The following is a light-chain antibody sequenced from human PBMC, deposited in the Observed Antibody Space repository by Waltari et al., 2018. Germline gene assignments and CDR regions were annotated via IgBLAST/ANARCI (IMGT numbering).Light chain of an antibody. CDR3: QQRSDWPFT. CDR1: QSVSSS. V-gene: IGKV3-11*01. Sequence: EIVLTHSPATLSLSPGERATLSCRASQSVSSSLAWYQQKPGQAPRLLIYDASKRATGIPARFSGSGSGTDFTLTIGGLEPEDFAVYYCQQRSDWPFTFGQGTKLEI. CDR2: DAS. J-gene: IGKJ2*01.